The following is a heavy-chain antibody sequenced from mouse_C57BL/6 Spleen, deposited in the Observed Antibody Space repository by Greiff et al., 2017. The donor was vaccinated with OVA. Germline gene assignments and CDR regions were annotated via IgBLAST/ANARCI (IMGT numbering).Heavy chain of an antibody. Sequence: EVKLVESGGGLVQPGGSLSLSCAASGFTFTDYYMSWVRQPPGKALEWLGFIRNKANGYTTEYSASVKGRFTISRDNSQSILYLQMNALRAEDSATYYCARSITTPRHFDVWGTGTTVTVSS. CDR3: ARSITTPRHFDV. J-gene: IGHJ1*03. CDR1: GFTFTDYY. D-gene: IGHD1-1*01. V-gene: IGHV7-3*01. CDR2: IRNKANGYTT.